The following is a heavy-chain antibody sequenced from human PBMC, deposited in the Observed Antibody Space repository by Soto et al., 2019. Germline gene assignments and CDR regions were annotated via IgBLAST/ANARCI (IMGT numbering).Heavy chain of an antibody. J-gene: IGHJ6*02. Sequence: TGGSLRLSCTASGFTFGDYAMSWFRQAPGKGLEWVGFIRSKAYGGTTEYAASVKGRFTISRDDSKSIAYLQMNSLKTEDTAVYYCTRDIVVVVAATIFYYYGMEVWGQGTTVTVSS. CDR1: GFTFGDYA. V-gene: IGHV3-49*03. CDR3: TRDIVVVVAATIFYYYGMEV. D-gene: IGHD2-15*01. CDR2: IRSKAYGGTT.